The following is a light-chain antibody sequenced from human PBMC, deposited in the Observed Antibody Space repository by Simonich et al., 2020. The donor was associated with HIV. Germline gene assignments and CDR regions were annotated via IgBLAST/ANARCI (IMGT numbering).Light chain of an antibody. CDR3: MIWHSSAWV. CDR2: YKSDSDK. J-gene: IGLJ3*02. CDR1: SGINVGTYR. Sequence: QAVVTQPASLSASPGASARLTCTLRSGINVGTYRIYWYQQKPGSRPQYLLRYKSDSDKQQGSGVPSRFSGSKDASANTGILLIYGLQSEDEADYYCMIWHSSAWVFGGGTKLTVL. V-gene: IGLV5-45*01.